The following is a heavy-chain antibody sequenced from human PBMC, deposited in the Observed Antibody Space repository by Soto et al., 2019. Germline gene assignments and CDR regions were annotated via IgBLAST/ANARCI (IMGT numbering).Heavy chain of an antibody. V-gene: IGHV3-30*18. J-gene: IGHJ6*03. CDR3: AKDRTIFGVGYYYMDV. Sequence: GVSLRLSCAASGFTFSSYGMHWVRQAPGKGLEWVAVISYDGSNKYYADSVKGRFTISRDNSKNTLYLQMNSLRAEDTAVYYCAKDRTIFGVGYYYMDVWGKGTTVTVSS. CDR1: GFTFSSYG. D-gene: IGHD3-3*01. CDR2: ISYDGSNK.